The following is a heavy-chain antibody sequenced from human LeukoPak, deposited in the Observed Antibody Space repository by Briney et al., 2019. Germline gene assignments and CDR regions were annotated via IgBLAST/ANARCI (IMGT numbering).Heavy chain of an antibody. Sequence: SVKVSCHSSGYTFTSYGISWVRQAPGPGLEWMGWISAYNGNTNYAQKIQGRVTMTTDTSTSTAYMELRSLRSDDTAVYYCARSTYSSSWYYHYYFDYWGQGTLVTVSS. CDR3: ARSTYSSSWYYHYYFDY. CDR1: GYTFTSYG. J-gene: IGHJ4*02. CDR2: ISAYNGNT. D-gene: IGHD6-13*01. V-gene: IGHV1-18*01.